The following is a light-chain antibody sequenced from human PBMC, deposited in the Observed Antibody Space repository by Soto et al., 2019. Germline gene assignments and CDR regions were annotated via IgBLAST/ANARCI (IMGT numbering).Light chain of an antibody. Sequence: QSALTQPASVSGSPGQSITISCTGTSSDIGHYDYVSWYQQHPGKTPKLMIYHVTYRPSGVSNRYSGSKSGNSASLTISGLQADDEADYYCCSLTTSHTYVFGSGTKVTVL. V-gene: IGLV2-14*03. CDR2: HVT. CDR3: CSLTTSHTYV. J-gene: IGLJ1*01. CDR1: SSDIGHYDY.